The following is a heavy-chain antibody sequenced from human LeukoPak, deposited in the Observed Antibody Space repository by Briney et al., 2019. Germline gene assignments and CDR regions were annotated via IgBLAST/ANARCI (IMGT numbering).Heavy chain of an antibody. CDR2: IYTSGST. V-gene: IGHV4-4*07. CDR3: ARDLIVATGYYYYYYMDV. CDR1: GGSINSYY. Sequence: SETLSLTCTVSGGSINSYYWSWIRQPAGKGLEWLGRIYTSGSTNYNPSLKSRVTISVDTSKNQFSLKLSSVTAADTAVYYCARDLIVATGYYYYYYMDVWGKGTTVTISS. D-gene: IGHD5-12*01. J-gene: IGHJ6*03.